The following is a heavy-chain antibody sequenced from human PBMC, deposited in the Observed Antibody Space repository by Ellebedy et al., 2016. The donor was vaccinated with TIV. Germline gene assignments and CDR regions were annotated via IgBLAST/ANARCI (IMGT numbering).Heavy chain of an antibody. D-gene: IGHD3-16*02. CDR3: ASFPMITFGGVIVEDAFDI. CDR1: GYSFTSYW. J-gene: IGHJ3*02. CDR2: IYPGDSDT. V-gene: IGHV5-51*01. Sequence: GESLKISCKGSGYSFTSYWIGWVRQMPGKGLEWMGIIYPGDSDTRYSPSFQGQVTISADKSISTAYLQWSSLKASDTAMYYCASFPMITFGGVIVEDAFDIWGQGTMVTVSS.